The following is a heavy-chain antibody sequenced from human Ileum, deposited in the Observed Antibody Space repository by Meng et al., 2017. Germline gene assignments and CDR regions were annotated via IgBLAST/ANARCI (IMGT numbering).Heavy chain of an antibody. CDR3: ATRYHDSSPFDP. Sequence: QLQLQESGPGLVKPSETLSLTCTISGGPISSSRYFWGWIRQPPGKAVEWIGSIYYSGTTFYNPSLSSRVTTSVDTSKNQVSLKLTSVTAADTAVYYCATRYHDSSPFDPWGQGTLVTVSS. V-gene: IGHV4-39*07. CDR1: GGPISSSRYF. CDR2: IYYSGTT. J-gene: IGHJ5*02. D-gene: IGHD3-22*01.